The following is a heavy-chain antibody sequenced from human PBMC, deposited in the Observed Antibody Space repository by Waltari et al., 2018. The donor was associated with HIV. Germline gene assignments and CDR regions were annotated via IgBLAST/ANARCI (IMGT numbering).Heavy chain of an antibody. Sequence: EVQLMESGGGLVQSGGPRRLSGAASGFTFTNYWMSWVRQTPGKGLEWVAYIKDDGSEKYYMGSVKGRFTISRDNAKNSMFLQMNSLRAEDTAVYYCARIGTFPHNYAIDFWGQGTTVTVSS. CDR2: IKDDGSEK. V-gene: IGHV3-7*01. D-gene: IGHD1-26*01. CDR3: ARIGTFPHNYAIDF. J-gene: IGHJ6*02. CDR1: GFTFTNYW.